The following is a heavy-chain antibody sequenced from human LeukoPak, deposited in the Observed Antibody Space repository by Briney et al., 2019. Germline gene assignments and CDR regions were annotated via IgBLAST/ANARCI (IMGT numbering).Heavy chain of an antibody. CDR3: ATRGYCSGGSCPYYYYYYMDV. CDR2: IIPIFGTA. D-gene: IGHD2-15*01. CDR1: GGTFSSYA. J-gene: IGHJ6*03. V-gene: IGHV1-69*13. Sequence: SVKVSCKASGGTFSSYAISWVRQAPGQGLEWMGGIIPIFGTANYAQKFQGGVTITADESTSTAYMELSSLRSEDTAVYYCATRGYCSGGSCPYYYYYYMDVWGKGTTVTISS.